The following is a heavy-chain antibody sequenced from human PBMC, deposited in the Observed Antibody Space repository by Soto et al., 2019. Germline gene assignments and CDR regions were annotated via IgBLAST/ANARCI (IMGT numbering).Heavy chain of an antibody. D-gene: IGHD2-2*01. CDR2: IWYDGSNK. V-gene: IGHV3-33*01. Sequence: XVSLRLSCAASGFSFSSYGMHWVRQAPGKGLEWVAVIWYDGSNKYYADSVKGRFTISRDNSKNTLYLQMNSLRAEDTAVYYCPRPQVTAATYYYYGMDVCGQGTTVTVSS. CDR1: GFSFSSYG. CDR3: PRPQVTAATYYYYGMDV. J-gene: IGHJ6*02.